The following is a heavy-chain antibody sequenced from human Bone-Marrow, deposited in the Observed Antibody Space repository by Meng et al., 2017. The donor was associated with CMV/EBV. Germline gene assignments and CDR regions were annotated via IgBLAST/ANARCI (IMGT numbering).Heavy chain of an antibody. D-gene: IGHD3-3*01. Sequence: SVKVSCKASGGTFSSYAISWVRQAPGQGLEWMGGIIPIFGTANYAQKLQGRVTMTTDTSTSTAYMELRSLRSDDTAVYYCARDREVLRFLEWLLVHYGMDVWGQGTTVTVSS. CDR3: ARDREVLRFLEWLLVHYGMDV. CDR2: IIPIFGTA. CDR1: GGTFSSYA. J-gene: IGHJ6*02. V-gene: IGHV1-69*05.